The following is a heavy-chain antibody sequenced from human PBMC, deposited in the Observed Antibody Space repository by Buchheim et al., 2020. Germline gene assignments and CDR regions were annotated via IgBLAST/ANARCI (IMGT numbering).Heavy chain of an antibody. CDR3: ASPFTSSYDFDY. D-gene: IGHD3-16*01. Sequence: QLQLQESGPGLVKPSETLSLTCSVSGGSISRTIYYWGWIRQPPGKGLEWIGSIYHDGSRYYNPSLKSRVTLSADTSKNQFSLKLSSVTAADTAVYYCASPFTSSYDFDYWGQGTL. V-gene: IGHV4-39*01. CDR2: IYHDGSR. J-gene: IGHJ4*02. CDR1: GGSISRTIYY.